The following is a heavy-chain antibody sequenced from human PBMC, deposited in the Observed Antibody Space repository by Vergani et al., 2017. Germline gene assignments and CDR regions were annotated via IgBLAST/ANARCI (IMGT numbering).Heavy chain of an antibody. CDR1: GGSFSGYY. V-gene: IGHV4-34*01. Sequence: QVQLQQWGAGLLKPSETLSLTCAVYGGSFSGYYWSWIRQPPGKGLEWIGEINHSGSTNYNPSLKSRVTISVDTSKNQFSLELSSVTAADTAVYYCARGGXRGYSGYRTYYYYYMDVWGKGTTVTVSS. CDR3: ARGGXRGYSGYRTYYYYYMDV. CDR2: INHSGST. J-gene: IGHJ6*03. D-gene: IGHD5-12*01.